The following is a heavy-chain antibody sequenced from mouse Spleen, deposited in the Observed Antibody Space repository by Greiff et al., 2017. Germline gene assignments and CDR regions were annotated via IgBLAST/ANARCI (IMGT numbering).Heavy chain of an antibody. V-gene: IGHV1-5*01. CDR3: ARGTGFDY. J-gene: IGHJ2*01. CDR1: GYTFTSYW. Sequence: VQLQQSGTVLARPGASVKMSCKTSGYTFTSYWMHWVKQRPGQGLEWIGAIYPGNSDTSYNQKFKGKATLTADKSSSTAYMQLSSLTSEDSAVYFCARGTGFDYWGQGTTLTVSS. D-gene: IGHD3-3*01. CDR2: IYPGNSDT.